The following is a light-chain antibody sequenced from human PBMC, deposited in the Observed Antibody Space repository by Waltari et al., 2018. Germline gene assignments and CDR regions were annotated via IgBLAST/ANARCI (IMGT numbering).Light chain of an antibody. CDR3: LQDYNFLWT. Sequence: AIQMTQSPSSLPASVGDRVTITCRASQDIGNNLVWYQQKPGKAPKLLIYGASSVQSGVPSRFSGSGSGTDFTLTISSLQPEDFATYYCLQDYNFLWTFGQGTKLEIK. CDR2: GAS. V-gene: IGKV1-6*01. CDR1: QDIGNN. J-gene: IGKJ1*01.